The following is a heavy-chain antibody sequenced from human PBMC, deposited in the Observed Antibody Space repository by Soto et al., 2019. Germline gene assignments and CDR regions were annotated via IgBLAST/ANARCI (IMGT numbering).Heavy chain of an antibody. V-gene: IGHV4-59*01. CDR1: GGSISSYY. CDR3: ARVQDSSSWYYFDY. CDR2: IYYSGST. Sequence: PSETLSLTYTVSGGSISSYYWSWIRQPPGKGLEWIGYIYYSGSTNYNPSLKSRVTISVDTSKNQFSLKLSSVTAADTAVYYCARVQDSSSWYYFDYWGQGTLVTVSS. D-gene: IGHD6-13*01. J-gene: IGHJ4*02.